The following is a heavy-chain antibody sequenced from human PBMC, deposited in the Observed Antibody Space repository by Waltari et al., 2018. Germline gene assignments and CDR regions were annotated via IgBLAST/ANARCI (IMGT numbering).Heavy chain of an antibody. CDR3: ARVSVATTQGYYYYYYMDV. CDR2: IYSGGST. D-gene: IGHD5-12*01. CDR1: GFTVRSNS. Sequence: EVQLVETGGGLIQPGGSLRLSCAASGFTVRSNSMRWVRQAPGKGLEWVSVIYSGGSTYYADSVKGRFTISRDNSKNTLYLQMNSLRAEDTAVYYCARVSVATTQGYYYYYYMDVWGKGTTVTVSS. J-gene: IGHJ6*03. V-gene: IGHV3-53*02.